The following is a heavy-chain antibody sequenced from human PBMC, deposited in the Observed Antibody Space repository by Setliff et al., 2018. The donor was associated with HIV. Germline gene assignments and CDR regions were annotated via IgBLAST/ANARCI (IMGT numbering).Heavy chain of an antibody. D-gene: IGHD2-2*02. CDR1: GGSISSGGYY. CDR2: IYYSGST. Sequence: PSETLSLTCTVSGGSISSGGYYWSWIRQHPGKGLEWIGYIYYSGSTYYNPSLKSRVTISVDSSLTQFSLKLRSVTASDSALYYCARYTSKVDWFDPWGQGALVTVS. V-gene: IGHV4-31*03. J-gene: IGHJ5*02. CDR3: ARYTSKVDWFDP.